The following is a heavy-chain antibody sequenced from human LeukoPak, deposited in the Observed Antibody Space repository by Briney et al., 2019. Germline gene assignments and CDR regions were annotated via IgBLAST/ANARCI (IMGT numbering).Heavy chain of an antibody. CDR2: ISSSSSYI. V-gene: IGHV3-21*01. J-gene: IGHJ3*02. CDR1: GFTFSSYS. CDR3: ARALYGDYPNDAFDI. D-gene: IGHD4-17*01. Sequence: PGGSLRLSCAASGFTFSSYSMNWVRQAPGKGLEWVSSISSSSSYIYYADSVKGRFTISRDNAKNSLYLQMNSLRAEDTAVYYCARALYGDYPNDAFDIWGQGTMVTVSS.